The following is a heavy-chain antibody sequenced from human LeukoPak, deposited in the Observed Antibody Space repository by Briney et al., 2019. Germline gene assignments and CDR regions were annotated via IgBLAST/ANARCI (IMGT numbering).Heavy chain of an antibody. CDR1: GGSISSYY. D-gene: IGHD6-13*01. J-gene: IGHJ4*02. Sequence: SETPSLTCTVSGGSISSYYWSWIRQPPGKGLEWIGYIYYSGSTNYNPSLKSRVTISVDTSKNQFSLKLSSVTAADTAVYYCARGGQQLVLDYWGQGTLVTVSS. CDR2: IYYSGST. CDR3: ARGGQQLVLDY. V-gene: IGHV4-59*01.